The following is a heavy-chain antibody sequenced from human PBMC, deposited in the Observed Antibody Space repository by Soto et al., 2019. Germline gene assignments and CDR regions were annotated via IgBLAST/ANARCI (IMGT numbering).Heavy chain of an antibody. V-gene: IGHV4-61*01. CDR3: ARDPGVGLSARWFDP. CDR2: NHYSGST. D-gene: IGHD2-8*01. CDR1: GGSVNNGNYY. Sequence: QVQLQESGPGLVKPSETLTLTCTVSGGSVNNGNYYWSWIRQPPGKGLEWIGHNHYSGSTNYNPSLKSRVIISIDTSKKQFSLKLSSVTAADTAVYFCARDPGVGLSARWFDPWGQGALVTVSS. J-gene: IGHJ5*02.